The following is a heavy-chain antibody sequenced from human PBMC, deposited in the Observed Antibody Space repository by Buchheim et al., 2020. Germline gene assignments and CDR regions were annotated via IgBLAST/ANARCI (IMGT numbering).Heavy chain of an antibody. Sequence: QVQLVESGGGVVQPGRSLRLSCAASGFTFSSYGMHWVRQAPGKGLEWVAFIWYDGSNKYYADSVKGRFTISRDNSKNTLYLQMNSMRAEDTAVYYCARDRLRYCSSTSCFRFDPWGQGTL. V-gene: IGHV3-33*01. CDR1: GFTFSSYG. J-gene: IGHJ5*02. CDR3: ARDRLRYCSSTSCFRFDP. D-gene: IGHD2-2*01. CDR2: IWYDGSNK.